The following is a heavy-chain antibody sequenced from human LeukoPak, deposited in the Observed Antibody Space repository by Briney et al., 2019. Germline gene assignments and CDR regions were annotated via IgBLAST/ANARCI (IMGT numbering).Heavy chain of an antibody. Sequence: SETLSLTCTVSGGSISSYYWSWLRQPPGKGLEWIGYIYYIGTTNFNPSLKSRVTISVDTSKNQFSLKLTSETAADTAVYFCARDKEVAGANVDPPYYYYYGMDVWGQGTTVTVSS. CDR2: IYYIGTT. V-gene: IGHV4-59*01. J-gene: IGHJ6*02. CDR3: ARDKEVAGANVDPPYYYYYGMDV. D-gene: IGHD6-19*01. CDR1: GGSISSYY.